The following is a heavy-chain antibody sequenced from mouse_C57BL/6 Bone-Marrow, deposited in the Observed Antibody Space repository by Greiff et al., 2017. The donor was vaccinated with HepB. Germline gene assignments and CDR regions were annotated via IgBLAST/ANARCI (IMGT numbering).Heavy chain of an antibody. J-gene: IGHJ1*03. CDR2: ISSGSSTI. CDR3: ARKKYFDV. CDR1: GFTFSDYG. V-gene: IGHV5-17*01. Sequence: EVQGVESGGGLVKPGGSLKLSCAASGFTFSDYGMHWVRQAPEKGLEWVAYISSGSSTIYYADTVKGRFPISRDNAKNTLFLQRTSQRSEDTAMYYCARKKYFDVWGTGTTVTVSS.